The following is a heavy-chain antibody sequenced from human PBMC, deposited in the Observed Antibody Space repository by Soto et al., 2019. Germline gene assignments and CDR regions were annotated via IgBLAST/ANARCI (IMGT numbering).Heavy chain of an antibody. CDR1: GYTFTSYD. Sequence: ASVKVSCKASGYTFTSYDINWVRQATGQGLEWMGWMNPNSGNTGYAQKFQGRVTMTRNTSISTAYMELSSLRSEGTAVYYCARGGYSGYDWGTGYYYGMDVWGQGTTVTVSS. CDR2: MNPNSGNT. V-gene: IGHV1-8*01. J-gene: IGHJ6*02. CDR3: ARGGYSGYDWGTGYYYGMDV. D-gene: IGHD5-12*01.